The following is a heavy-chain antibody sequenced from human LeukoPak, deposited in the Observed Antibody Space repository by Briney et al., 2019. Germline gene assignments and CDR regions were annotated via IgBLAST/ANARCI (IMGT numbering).Heavy chain of an antibody. J-gene: IGHJ4*02. CDR1: GYSFTSYW. Sequence: GESLKISCKGSGYSFTSYWISWVRQMPGKGLEWMGRIDPSDSYTNYSPSFQGHVTISADKSISTAYLQWSSLKASDTAMYYCARFVSGDHVEGTPDYWGQGTLVTVSS. D-gene: IGHD4-17*01. V-gene: IGHV5-10-1*01. CDR3: ARFVSGDHVEGTPDY. CDR2: IDPSDSYT.